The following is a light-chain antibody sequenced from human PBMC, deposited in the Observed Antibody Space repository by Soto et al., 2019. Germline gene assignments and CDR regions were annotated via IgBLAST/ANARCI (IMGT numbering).Light chain of an antibody. Sequence: EIVLTQSPATLSLSPGERSTLSCMSSQSVSSFLAWYQQKPGQAPRLLIYDTFNRATGIPARFSGSGSGTEFTLTISSLQSADSAVYYCQQYSNWPPSTFGQGTRLEIK. J-gene: IGKJ5*01. CDR2: DTF. CDR1: QSVSSF. V-gene: IGKV3-11*01. CDR3: QQYSNWPPST.